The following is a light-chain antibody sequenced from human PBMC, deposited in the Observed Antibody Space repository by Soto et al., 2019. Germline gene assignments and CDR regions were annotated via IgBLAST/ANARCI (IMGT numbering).Light chain of an antibody. CDR1: QSVSSSY. Sequence: EIVLTQSPGTLSLSPGERATLSCRASQSVSSSYLAWYQQKPGQAPRLLIYGASSRATGIPDRFSGSGSGTDFTLKISRVEADDVGIYYCMQGTHWPQTFGQGTKVDIK. V-gene: IGKV3D-20*02. CDR3: MQGTHWPQT. J-gene: IGKJ1*01. CDR2: GAS.